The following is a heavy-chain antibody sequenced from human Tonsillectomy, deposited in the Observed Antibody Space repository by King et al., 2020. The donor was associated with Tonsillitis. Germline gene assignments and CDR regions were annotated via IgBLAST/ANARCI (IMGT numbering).Heavy chain of an antibody. CDR3: ARSPMYYYGSRAYRFDH. Sequence: QLVQSGAEVKKSGESLKISCKGSGYNFANFWIGWVRQLPGKGLEWMGIIYPADSDIRYRPSFQGHVTISADKSINTAYLHWNSLKASDTAIYYCARSPMYYYGSRAYRFDHWGQGTLVTVSS. J-gene: IGHJ4*02. CDR2: IYPADSDI. D-gene: IGHD3-22*01. V-gene: IGHV5-51*01. CDR1: GYNFANFW.